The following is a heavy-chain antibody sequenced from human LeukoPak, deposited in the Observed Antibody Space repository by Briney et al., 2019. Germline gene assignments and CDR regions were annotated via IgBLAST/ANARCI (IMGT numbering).Heavy chain of an antibody. Sequence: ASVKVSCKASGYTFTGYYMNWVRQAPGQGLEWMGWINSDSGFTKYAQKFQGRVTMTRDTSITTVYMDLTRLTSDDTAVYYCARKFDMKGFDPWGQGILVTVSS. CDR3: ARKFDMKGFDP. V-gene: IGHV1-2*02. CDR2: INSDSGFT. CDR1: GYTFTGYY. J-gene: IGHJ5*02. D-gene: IGHD2-15*01.